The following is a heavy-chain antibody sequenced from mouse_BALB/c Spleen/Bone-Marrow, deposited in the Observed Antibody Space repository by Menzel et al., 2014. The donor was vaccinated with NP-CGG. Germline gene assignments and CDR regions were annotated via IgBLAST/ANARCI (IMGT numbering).Heavy chain of an antibody. J-gene: IGHJ4*01. D-gene: IGHD1-2*01. V-gene: IGHV14-3*02. CDR3: ASATTATFYAMDY. CDR2: IDPANGNT. CDR1: GFNIRDTY. Sequence: VQLQQFGAELVKPGASVKLSCTVSGFNIRDTYMHWVKQRPEQGLEWNGRIDPANGNTKYDPKFQGKATITADTSSNTAYLQLSSLTSEDTAVYYCASATTATFYAMDYWGQGTSVTVSS.